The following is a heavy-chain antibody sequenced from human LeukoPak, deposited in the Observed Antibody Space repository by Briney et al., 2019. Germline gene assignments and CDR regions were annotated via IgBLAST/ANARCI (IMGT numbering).Heavy chain of an antibody. CDR1: GGSISSGDYY. J-gene: IGHJ4*02. D-gene: IGHD3-22*01. V-gene: IGHV4-30-4*01. Sequence: SETLSLTCTVSGGSISSGDYYWSWIRQPPGKGLEWIGYIYYSGSTYYNPSLKSRVTMSVDTSKNQFSLKLSSVTAADTAVYYCARDTYYDATFDYWGQGTLVTVSS. CDR2: IYYSGST. CDR3: ARDTYYDATFDY.